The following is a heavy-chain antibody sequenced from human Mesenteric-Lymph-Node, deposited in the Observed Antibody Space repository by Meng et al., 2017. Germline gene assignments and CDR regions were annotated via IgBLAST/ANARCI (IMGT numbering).Heavy chain of an antibody. CDR2: ISSSSTYI. J-gene: IGHJ3*02. CDR1: GFRFSSYS. CDR3: ARIRVESAAGTAFDI. Sequence: GESLKISCAASGFRFSSYSVNWVRQAPGKGLGWVPSISSSSTYICYADSVKGRFSISRDNANNSLLLQMNSLRVEDTATYYCARIRVESAAGTAFDIWGQGTLVTVSS. V-gene: IGHV3-21*01. D-gene: IGHD3-3*01.